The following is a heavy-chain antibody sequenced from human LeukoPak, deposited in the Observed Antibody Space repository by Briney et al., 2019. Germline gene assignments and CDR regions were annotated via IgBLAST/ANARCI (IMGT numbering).Heavy chain of an antibody. D-gene: IGHD5-12*01. J-gene: IGHJ4*02. CDR3: ARSQYSEYDYEL. CDR1: GGSISIYY. Sequence: SETLSLTCTVSGGSISIYYWSWIRQPPGKGLEWIGYLYYSGSTDYNPSLKSRVTISVDTSKNQFSLKLKSVTAADTAVYYCARSQYSEYDYELWGQGTLVTVSS. V-gene: IGHV4-59*01. CDR2: LYYSGST.